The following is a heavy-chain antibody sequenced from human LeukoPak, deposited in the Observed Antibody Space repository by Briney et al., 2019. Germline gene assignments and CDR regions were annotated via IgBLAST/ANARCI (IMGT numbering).Heavy chain of an antibody. CDR1: GDIVSSSDAT. CDR2: TYYRSKWSN. V-gene: IGHV6-1*01. Sequence: SQTLSLTCDISGDIVSSSDATWNWIRQSPSRGLEWLGRTYYRSKWSNDYALSVKGRITINSDTAKNQFSLQLNSVTPEDTAVYYCARASYRALYIWGQGTMVTVSS. D-gene: IGHD4-11*01. J-gene: IGHJ3*02. CDR3: ARASYRALYI.